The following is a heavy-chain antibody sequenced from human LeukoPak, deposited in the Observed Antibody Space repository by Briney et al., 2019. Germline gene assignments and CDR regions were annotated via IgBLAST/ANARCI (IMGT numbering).Heavy chain of an antibody. J-gene: IGHJ3*02. V-gene: IGHV4-59*01. D-gene: IGHD3-22*01. CDR3: ARSTCREYYDSSGYRRTRGDGFDI. CDR1: GGSISSYY. Sequence: SETLSLTCTVSGGSISSYYWSWIRQPPGKGLEWIGYIYYSGSTNYNPSLKSRVTISVDTSKNQFSLKLSSVTAADTAVYYCARSTCREYYDSSGYRRTRGDGFDIWGQGTMVTVSS. CDR2: IYYSGST.